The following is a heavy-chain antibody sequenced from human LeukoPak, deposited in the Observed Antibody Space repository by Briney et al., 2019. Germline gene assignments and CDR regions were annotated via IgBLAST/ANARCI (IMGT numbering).Heavy chain of an antibody. CDR1: GGSISSYY. D-gene: IGHD2-15*01. CDR2: IYYSGST. CDR3: ARGIVDYFDY. V-gene: IGHV4-59*01. Sequence: SETLSLTCTVSGGSISSYYWRWIRQPPGKGLEWIEYIYYSGSTNYNPSLKSRVTISVDTSKNQFSLKLSSVTAADTAVYYCARGIVDYFDYWGQGTLVTVSS. J-gene: IGHJ4*02.